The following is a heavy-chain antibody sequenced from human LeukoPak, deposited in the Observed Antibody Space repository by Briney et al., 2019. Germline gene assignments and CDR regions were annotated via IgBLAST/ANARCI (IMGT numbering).Heavy chain of an antibody. CDR3: ARVQGGYCSGGSCYPHPYFDY. J-gene: IGHJ4*02. CDR1: GLTVSSNY. Sequence: PGGSLRLSCAASGLTVSSNYMSWVRQAPGKGLEWVSVIYSGGNTYYADSVKGRFTISRDNSKNPLYLQMNSLRAEDTAVYYCARVQGGYCSGGSCYPHPYFDYWGQGTLVTVSS. CDR2: IYSGGNT. D-gene: IGHD2-15*01. V-gene: IGHV3-53*01.